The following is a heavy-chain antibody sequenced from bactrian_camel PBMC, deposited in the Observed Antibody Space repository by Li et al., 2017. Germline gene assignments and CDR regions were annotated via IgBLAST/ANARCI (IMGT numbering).Heavy chain of an antibody. CDR1: GYTYSNYC. CDR3: AAGWSYGVGTLLLRHYDY. Sequence: QVQLVESGGGSVQAGGSLKLSCAASGYTYSNYCMGWFRQAPGKEREGVAAIVTLGGTTYYDDSVTGRFTISQDNAKKTTFLQMDQLKTEDTAIYYCAAGWSYGVGTLLLRHYDYWGQGTQVTVS. D-gene: IGHD5*01. J-gene: IGHJ4*01. CDR2: IVTLGGTT. V-gene: IGHV3S1*01.